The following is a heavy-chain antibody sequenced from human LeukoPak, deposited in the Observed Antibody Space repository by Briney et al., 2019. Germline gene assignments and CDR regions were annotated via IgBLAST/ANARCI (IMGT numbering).Heavy chain of an antibody. CDR2: IFPGDSDT. Sequence: HGESLKISCKGSGYSFTSYWIGWVRQMPGRGLEWMGIIFPGDSDTRYSPSFQGQVTISADKSISTAYLQWSSLKASDTAIYYCARARLYISGWEGFDPWGQGTLVTVSS. CDR1: GYSFTSYW. V-gene: IGHV5-51*01. D-gene: IGHD6-19*01. CDR3: ARARLYISGWEGFDP. J-gene: IGHJ5*02.